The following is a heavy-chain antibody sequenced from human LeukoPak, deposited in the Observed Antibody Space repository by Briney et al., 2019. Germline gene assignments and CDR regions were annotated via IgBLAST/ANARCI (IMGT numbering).Heavy chain of an antibody. V-gene: IGHV4-59*01. Sequence: SETLSLTCTVSGGSFSSYYWSWIRQPPGKGLEWIGYMYYSGTIKYNPSLKSRVTISVDTSKNQFSLKLSSVTAADTAMYYCARAWATDYFDYWVQGTLVTVSS. CDR1: GGSFSSYY. CDR2: MYYSGTI. J-gene: IGHJ4*02. CDR3: ARAWATDYFDY.